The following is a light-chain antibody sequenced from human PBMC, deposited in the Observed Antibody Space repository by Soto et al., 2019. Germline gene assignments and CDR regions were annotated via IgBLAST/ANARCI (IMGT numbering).Light chain of an antibody. V-gene: IGLV2-14*01. CDR3: SSYTSSSTIFYV. CDR2: EVS. CDR1: SSDVGGYNY. Sequence: QSVLTQPASVSGSPGQSITISCTGTSSDVGGYNYVSWYQQHPGKAPKLMIYEVSNRPSGVSNRFSGSKSGNTASLTISGLQAEDEADYYCSSYTSSSTIFYVFGTGTKLTVL. J-gene: IGLJ1*01.